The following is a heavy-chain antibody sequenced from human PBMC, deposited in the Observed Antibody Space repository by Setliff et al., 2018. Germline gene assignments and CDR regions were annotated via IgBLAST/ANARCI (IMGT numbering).Heavy chain of an antibody. CDR2: INQRESAK. V-gene: IGHV3-7*03. J-gene: IGHJ4*02. CDR1: GFTFSAYG. Sequence: PGGSLKLSCVASGFTFSAYGMSWVRQAPGKGLEWVANINQRESAKLYVDSVKGRFTISRDNAENSLYLQMTSLRAEDTAVYYCARTDGTNLGYFDNWGQGTLVTVSS. CDR3: ARTDGTNLGYFDN. D-gene: IGHD2-8*01.